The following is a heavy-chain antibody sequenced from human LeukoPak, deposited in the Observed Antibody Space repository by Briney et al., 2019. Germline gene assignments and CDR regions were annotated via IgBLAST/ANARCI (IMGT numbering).Heavy chain of an antibody. CDR3: TRDISADGRRNAFDI. CDR1: GFSLGDHA. CDR2: IYGGTI. Sequence: GGSLRLSCIVSGFSLGDHATSWFRQAPGKGLEWLGYIYGGTIDYAASVKGRFSISRDDSIRIVYLQMNSLRIDDTAMYYCTRDISADGRRNAFDIWGQGTMVTVSS. J-gene: IGHJ3*02. V-gene: IGHV3-49*03. D-gene: IGHD1-14*01.